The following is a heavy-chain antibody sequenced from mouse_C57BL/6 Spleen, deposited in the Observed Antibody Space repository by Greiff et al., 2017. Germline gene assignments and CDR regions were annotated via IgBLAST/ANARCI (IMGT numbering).Heavy chain of an antibody. CDR1: GYTFTSYW. V-gene: IGHV1-55*01. D-gene: IGHD4-1*01. Sequence: VQLQQPGAELVKPGASVKMSCKASGYTFTSYWITWVKQRPGQGLEWIGDIYPGSGSTNYNEKFKSKATLTVDTSASTAYMQLSSLTSEDSAVYYCARSLDWDGTWFAYWGQGTLVTVSA. CDR2: IYPGSGST. CDR3: ARSLDWDGTWFAY. J-gene: IGHJ3*01.